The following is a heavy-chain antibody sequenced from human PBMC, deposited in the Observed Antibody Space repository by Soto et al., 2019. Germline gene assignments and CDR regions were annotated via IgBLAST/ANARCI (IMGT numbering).Heavy chain of an antibody. CDR2: INPTTGGT. CDR1: GYSFVGYY. D-gene: IGHD5-18*01. V-gene: IGHV1-2*02. Sequence: QVQLVQSGAEVKEPGASVKVSCKVSGYSFVGYYLHWMRQAPGQGLEWLGWINPTTGGTNYPQKFQGRVTMTRDTSISTAYMELRSLRSDDTAVYFCARKNREYNFDYWGQGTLVTVSS. J-gene: IGHJ4*02. CDR3: ARKNREYNFDY.